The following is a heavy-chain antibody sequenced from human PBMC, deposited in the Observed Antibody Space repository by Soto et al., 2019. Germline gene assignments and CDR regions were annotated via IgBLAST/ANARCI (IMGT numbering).Heavy chain of an antibody. V-gene: IGHV4-34*01. J-gene: IGHJ6*02. CDR3: ASNTVTYYYGMDV. D-gene: IGHD4-17*01. CDR2: INHSGST. CDR1: GGSFSGYY. Sequence: SETLSLTCAVYGGSFSGYYWSWIRQPPGKGLEWIGEINHSGSTNYNPSLKSRVTISVDTSKNQFSLRLSSVTAADTAVYYCASNTVTYYYGMDVWGQGTTVTVSS.